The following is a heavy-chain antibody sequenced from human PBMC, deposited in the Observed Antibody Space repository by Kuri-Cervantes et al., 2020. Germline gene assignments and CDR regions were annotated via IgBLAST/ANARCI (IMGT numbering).Heavy chain of an antibody. V-gene: IGHV1-18*04. Sequence: ASVKVSCKASGYTFTGYYMHWVRQAPGQGLEWMGWISAYNGNTNYAQKLQGRVTVTTDTSTSTAYMELRSLRSDDTAVYYCARDVKGPGEDPIAATAPIDYWGQGTLVTVSS. J-gene: IGHJ4*02. CDR2: ISAYNGNT. CDR3: ARDVKGPGEDPIAATAPIDY. D-gene: IGHD6-13*01. CDR1: GYTFTGYY.